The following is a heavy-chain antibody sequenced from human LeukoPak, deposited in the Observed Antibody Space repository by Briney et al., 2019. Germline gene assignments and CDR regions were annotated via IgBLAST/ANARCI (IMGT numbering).Heavy chain of an antibody. CDR2: IRYDGSNK. V-gene: IGHV3-30*02. D-gene: IGHD3-22*01. Sequence: PGGSLRLLCAASGFTFSSYGMHWVRQAPGKGLEWVAFIRYDGSNKYYADSVKGRFTISRDNSKNTLYLQMNSLRAEDTAVYYCAKDGWYYYDSSGYYNYSGQGTLVTVFS. CDR1: GFTFSSYG. CDR3: AKDGWYYYDSSGYYNY. J-gene: IGHJ4*02.